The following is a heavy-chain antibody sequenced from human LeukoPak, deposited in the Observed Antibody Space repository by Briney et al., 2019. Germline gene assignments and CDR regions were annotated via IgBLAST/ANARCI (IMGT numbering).Heavy chain of an antibody. J-gene: IGHJ6*02. Sequence: GASVKVSCKVSGYTLTELSMHWVRQAPGQGLEWMGRINPNSGGTNYAQKFQGRVTMTRDTSISTAYMELSRLRSDDTAVYYCARCAVRPKSYMDVWGQGTTVTVSS. D-gene: IGHD3-10*01. V-gene: IGHV1-2*06. CDR3: ARCAVRPKSYMDV. CDR2: INPNSGGT. CDR1: GYTLTELS.